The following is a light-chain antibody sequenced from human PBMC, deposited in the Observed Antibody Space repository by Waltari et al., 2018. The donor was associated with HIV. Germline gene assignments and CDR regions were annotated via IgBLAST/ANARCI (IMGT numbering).Light chain of an antibody. CDR1: DDRM. Sequence: SYALTQPPSVSVSPGQTAMLTCSGLDDRMGSWYQLKPGQAPSLVIFRDGQRPSWIPARFSGSMSGARVTLTITEVQDDDEAAYVCQSTFGTGTIIFGRGTTLTVL. V-gene: IGLV3-25*03. CDR2: RDG. J-gene: IGLJ2*01. CDR3: QSTFGTGTII.